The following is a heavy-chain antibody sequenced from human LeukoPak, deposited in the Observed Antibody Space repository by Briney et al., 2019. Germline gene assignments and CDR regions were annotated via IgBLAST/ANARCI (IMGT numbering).Heavy chain of an antibody. J-gene: IGHJ6*03. CDR3: ARVGSSSSRYYYYMDV. Sequence: GGSLRLSCAASGFTFSSYSMNWVRQAPGKGLEWVSSISSSSSYIYYADSVKGRFTISRDNAKTSLYLQMNSLRAEDTAVYYCARVGSSSSRYYYYMDVWGKGTTVTVSS. D-gene: IGHD6-6*01. CDR1: GFTFSSYS. V-gene: IGHV3-21*01. CDR2: ISSSSSYI.